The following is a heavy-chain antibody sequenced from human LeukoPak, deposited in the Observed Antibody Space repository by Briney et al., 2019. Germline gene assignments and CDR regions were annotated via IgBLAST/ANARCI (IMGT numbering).Heavy chain of an antibody. Sequence: GGSLRLSCTASGFAFSSYGMNWVRQAPGKGLEWLSYIASGGSTIYYADSVKGRFTISRDNAKNSHYLQMNSLRDEDTAVYYCARAGYGGYKLDFWGQGVLVTVSS. D-gene: IGHD5-12*01. V-gene: IGHV3-48*02. J-gene: IGHJ4*02. CDR3: ARAGYGGYKLDF. CDR2: IASGGSTI. CDR1: GFAFSSYG.